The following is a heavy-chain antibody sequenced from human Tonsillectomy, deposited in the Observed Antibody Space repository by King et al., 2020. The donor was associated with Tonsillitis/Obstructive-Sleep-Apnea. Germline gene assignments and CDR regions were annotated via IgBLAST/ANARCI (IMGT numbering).Heavy chain of an antibody. Sequence: VQLVESGGGLVKPGGSLRLSCAASGFTFSDYYMSWIRQAPGKGLEWVSYISSSSSYTNYADSVKGRFTISRDNAKNSLYLQMNSLRAEDTAVYYCARGGDFWVVFYLEKKNFDYWGQGTLVTVSS. CDR2: ISSSSSYT. CDR3: ARGGDFWVVFYLEKKNFDY. D-gene: IGHD3-3*01. CDR1: GFTFSDYY. J-gene: IGHJ4*02. V-gene: IGHV3-11*05.